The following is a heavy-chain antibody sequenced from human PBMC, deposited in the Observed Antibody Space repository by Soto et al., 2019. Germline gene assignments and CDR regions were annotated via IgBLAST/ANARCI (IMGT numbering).Heavy chain of an antibody. Sequence: GASVKVSCKASGYTFTSYGISWVRQAPGQGLEWMGWISAYNGNTNYAQKLQGRVTMTTDTSASTAYMELSSLRSEDTAVYYCARSSLVRGVTYYYYYGMDVWGQGTTVTVSS. D-gene: IGHD3-10*01. CDR3: ARSSLVRGVTYYYYYGMDV. V-gene: IGHV1-18*01. J-gene: IGHJ6*02. CDR2: ISAYNGNT. CDR1: GYTFTSYG.